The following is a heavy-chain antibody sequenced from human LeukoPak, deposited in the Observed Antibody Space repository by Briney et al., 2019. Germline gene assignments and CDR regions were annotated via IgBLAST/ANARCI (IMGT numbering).Heavy chain of an antibody. V-gene: IGHV3-21*01. CDR1: GFNVSSNY. D-gene: IGHD2-2*01. Sequence: GGSLRLSCVASGFNVSSNYMNWVRQAPGKGLEWVSSISSSSSYIYYADSVKGRFTISRDNAKNSLYLQMNSLRAEDTAVYYCARGVYRPVPAARPGDYWGQGTLVTVSS. CDR2: ISSSSSYI. J-gene: IGHJ4*02. CDR3: ARGVYRPVPAARPGDY.